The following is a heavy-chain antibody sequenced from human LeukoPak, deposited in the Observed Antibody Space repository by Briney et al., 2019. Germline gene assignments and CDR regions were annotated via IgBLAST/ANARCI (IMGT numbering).Heavy chain of an antibody. CDR1: GFTVSDNY. Sequence: GGSLRLSCAASGFTVSDNYMSWVRQAPGKGLEWVSVMYSRGDTYYAKSVKGRFTFSRDISKNTLYLQMNGLRTEDTAMYYCARDAPQVPAAGVLASWGQGALVIVSS. CDR2: MYSRGDT. D-gene: IGHD6-13*01. J-gene: IGHJ5*02. CDR3: ARDAPQVPAAGVLAS. V-gene: IGHV3-53*01.